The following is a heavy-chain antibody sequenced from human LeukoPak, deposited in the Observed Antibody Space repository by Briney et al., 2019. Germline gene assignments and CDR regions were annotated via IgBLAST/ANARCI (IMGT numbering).Heavy chain of an antibody. CDR1: GGSISSGNYY. D-gene: IGHD1-1*01. Sequence: SETLCLTCTVSGGSISSGNYYWSWIRQHPGKGLEWIGYIYHSGSTYSNPSLKTRVTISVDTSKNQFSLKLSSVTAAGTAVYYCARAERLDAFDIWGQGTLVTVSS. J-gene: IGHJ3*02. CDR3: ARAERLDAFDI. CDR2: IYHSGST. V-gene: IGHV4-31*02.